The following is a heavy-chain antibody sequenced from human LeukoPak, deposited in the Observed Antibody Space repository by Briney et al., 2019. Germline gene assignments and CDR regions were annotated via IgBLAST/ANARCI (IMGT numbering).Heavy chain of an antibody. CDR1: GFTFNNYN. Sequence: PGESLRLSCTASGFTFNNYNLNWVRQAPGKGLEWVSSISSSSTYIYYADSVKGRFTVSRDNAKSSVYLQMNSLRSEDTAVYYCARPTWSYNAFDIWGRGTLVTVSS. V-gene: IGHV3-21*01. CDR2: ISSSSTYI. D-gene: IGHD2-15*01. J-gene: IGHJ3*02. CDR3: ARPTWSYNAFDI.